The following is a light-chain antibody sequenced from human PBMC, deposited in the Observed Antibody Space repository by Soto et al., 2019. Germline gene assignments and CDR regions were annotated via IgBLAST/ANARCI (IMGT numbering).Light chain of an antibody. Sequence: EIVLTQSPATLSLTPGERATLSCRASQSVSSYLAWYQHKPGQAPRLLIYDASNRATGIPARFSGSGSGTDFTLTISSLEPEDFAVYYCQQRSNWPHTFGPGTKLEIK. J-gene: IGKJ2*01. CDR2: DAS. CDR1: QSVSSY. CDR3: QQRSNWPHT. V-gene: IGKV3-11*01.